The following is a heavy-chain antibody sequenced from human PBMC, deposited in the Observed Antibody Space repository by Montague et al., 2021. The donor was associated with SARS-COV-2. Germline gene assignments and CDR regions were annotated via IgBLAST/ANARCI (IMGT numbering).Heavy chain of an antibody. D-gene: IGHD2-15*01. J-gene: IGHJ5*02. Sequence: SLRLSCAASGFTFTNYAMHWVRQAPGKGLEWVAVISNDGSHEYYADSVKGRFTISRDNSRNTLYLQMNSLRPEDSAVYYCARQGEVEPGIAIAATFDPWGQGILVTVSS. V-gene: IGHV3-30*04. CDR3: ARQGEVEPGIAIAATFDP. CDR2: ISNDGSHE. CDR1: GFTFTNYA.